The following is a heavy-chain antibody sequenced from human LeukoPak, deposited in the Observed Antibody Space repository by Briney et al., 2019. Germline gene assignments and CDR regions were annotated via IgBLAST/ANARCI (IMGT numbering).Heavy chain of an antibody. Sequence: GGSLRLSCAASGFTFSDYYMSWIRQAPGKGQEWVSYISSSGSTIYYADSVKGRFTISRDNAKNSLYLQMNSLRAEDTAVYYCPRDLQGGNYDLWSGYRYYYYYYMDVWGKGTTVTVSS. D-gene: IGHD3-3*01. CDR3: PRDLQGGNYDLWSGYRYYYYYYMDV. CDR2: ISSSGSTI. CDR1: GFTFSDYY. V-gene: IGHV3-11*01. J-gene: IGHJ6*03.